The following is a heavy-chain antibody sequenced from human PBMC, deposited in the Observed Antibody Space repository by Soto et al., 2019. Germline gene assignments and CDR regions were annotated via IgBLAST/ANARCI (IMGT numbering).Heavy chain of an antibody. V-gene: IGHV3-23*01. Sequence: QPGGSLRLSCAASGLTFSSYAMSWVRQAPGKGLEWISAVSGSGGSTYYADSVKGRFTISRDNSKDTLYLQMNNLRAEDTAVYYCAKPPDYNWNDYWGQGTLVTVSS. CDR1: GLTFSSYA. CDR2: VSGSGGST. D-gene: IGHD1-20*01. CDR3: AKPPDYNWNDY. J-gene: IGHJ4*02.